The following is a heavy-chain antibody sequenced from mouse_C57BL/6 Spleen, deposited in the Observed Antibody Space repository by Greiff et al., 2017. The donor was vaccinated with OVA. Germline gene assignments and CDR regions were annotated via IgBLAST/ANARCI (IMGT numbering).Heavy chain of an antibody. CDR1: GYTFTSYW. CDR2: INPSNGGT. J-gene: IGHJ1*03. Sequence: QVQLQQSGTELVKPGASVKLSCKASGYTFTSYWMHWVKQRPGQGLEWIGNINPSNGGTNYNEKFKSKATLTVDKSSSTAYMQLSSLTSEDSAVYYCAREGTYYSNYEGYFDVWGTGTTVTVSS. V-gene: IGHV1-53*01. D-gene: IGHD2-5*01. CDR3: AREGTYYSNYEGYFDV.